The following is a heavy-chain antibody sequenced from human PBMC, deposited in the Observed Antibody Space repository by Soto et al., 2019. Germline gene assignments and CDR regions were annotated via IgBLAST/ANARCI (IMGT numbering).Heavy chain of an antibody. CDR1: GYSFTSYW. CDR3: ARRRSSQAPIDY. CDR2: IDPSDSYT. D-gene: IGHD6-13*01. Sequence: EVQLVQSGAEVKKPGESLRISCKGSGYSFTSYWISWVRQMPGKGLEWMGRIDPSDSYTNYSPSFQGHVTISADKSISTAYPQWSSLKASDTAMYYCARRRSSQAPIDYRGQGTLVTVSS. V-gene: IGHV5-10-1*03. J-gene: IGHJ4*02.